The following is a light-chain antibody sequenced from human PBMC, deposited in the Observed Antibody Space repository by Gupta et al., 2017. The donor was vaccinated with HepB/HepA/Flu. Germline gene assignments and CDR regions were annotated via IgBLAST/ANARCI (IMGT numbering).Light chain of an antibody. Sequence: ELALTPPRGSLSLSPRERAARSCWASQTVSNSYLAWYQQKPGQAPRLLIYGASSRATGIPDRFSGSGSGIHFTLTISGLEPEDVAVYYCQQYGSSPFTFGQGTQLEIK. CDR2: GAS. J-gene: IGKJ5*01. CDR3: QQYGSSPFT. CDR1: QTVSNSY. V-gene: IGKV3-20*01.